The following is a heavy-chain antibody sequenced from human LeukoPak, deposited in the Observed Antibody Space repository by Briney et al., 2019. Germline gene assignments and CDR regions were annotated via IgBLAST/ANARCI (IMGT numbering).Heavy chain of an antibody. Sequence: ASVKVSCKASGYTFSDHYMHWVRQAPGQGLEWMGWINPNSDGINNYAHKFQGRVTMTRDTSISTAYMELSSLRFDDTAVYYCARGATAGRFSLRPTGAYYMDVWGKGTTVTVSS. CDR3: ARGATAGRFSLRPTGAYYMDV. CDR1: GYTFSDHY. J-gene: IGHJ6*03. CDR2: INPNSDGI. D-gene: IGHD6-13*01. V-gene: IGHV1-2*07.